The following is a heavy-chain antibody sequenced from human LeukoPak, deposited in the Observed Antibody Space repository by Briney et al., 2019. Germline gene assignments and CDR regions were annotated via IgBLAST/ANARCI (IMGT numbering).Heavy chain of an antibody. D-gene: IGHD3-22*01. CDR3: ARGDQYDSSGEYYYYGMDV. V-gene: IGHV1-2*02. CDR1: GYTFTGYY. Sequence: ASVKASCKASGYTFTGYYMHWVRQAPGQGLEWMGWINPNSGGTNYAQKFQGRVTMTRDTSISTAYMELSRLRSDDTAVYYCARGDQYDSSGEYYYYGMDVWGQGTTVTVSS. CDR2: INPNSGGT. J-gene: IGHJ6*02.